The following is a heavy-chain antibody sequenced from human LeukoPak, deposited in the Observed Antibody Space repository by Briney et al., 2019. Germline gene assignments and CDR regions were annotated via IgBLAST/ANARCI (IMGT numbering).Heavy chain of an antibody. Sequence: GRSLRLSCAASGFTFDDYAMHWVRQAPGKGLEWVSGISWNSGSIGYADSVKGRFTISRDNAKNSLYLQMNSLGAEDTALYYCAKGLAAAGTDPYFVYWGQGTLVTVSS. D-gene: IGHD6-13*01. J-gene: IGHJ4*02. CDR2: ISWNSGSI. CDR3: AKGLAAAGTDPYFVY. V-gene: IGHV3-9*01. CDR1: GFTFDDYA.